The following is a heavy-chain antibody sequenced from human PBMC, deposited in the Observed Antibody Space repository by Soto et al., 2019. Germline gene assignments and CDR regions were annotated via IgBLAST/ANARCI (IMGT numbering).Heavy chain of an antibody. CDR2: ISGSGGST. CDR1: GFTVSSYA. D-gene: IGHD6-19*01. V-gene: IGHV3-23*01. CDR3: AKDRARIAVAGTYFDY. Sequence: GGSLRLSCAASGFTVSSYAMSWVRKAPGKGLEWVSAISGSGGSTYYADSVKGWFTISRDNSKNKLYLQMNSLRAEDTAVYYCAKDRARIAVAGTYFDYWGQGTLVTVSS. J-gene: IGHJ4*02.